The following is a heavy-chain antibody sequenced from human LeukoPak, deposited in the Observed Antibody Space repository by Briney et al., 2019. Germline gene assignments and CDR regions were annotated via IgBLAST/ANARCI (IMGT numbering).Heavy chain of an antibody. CDR1: GVSISSYY. Sequence: PSETLSLTCSVSGVSISSYYWSWIRQPPGKGLEWIGYIYYSGSTNYNPSLKSRVTISVDTSKNQFSLKLSSVTAADTAVYYCARAAAMVSIDYWGQGTLVTVSS. CDR2: IYYSGST. J-gene: IGHJ4*02. CDR3: ARAAAMVSIDY. D-gene: IGHD2-2*01. V-gene: IGHV4-59*01.